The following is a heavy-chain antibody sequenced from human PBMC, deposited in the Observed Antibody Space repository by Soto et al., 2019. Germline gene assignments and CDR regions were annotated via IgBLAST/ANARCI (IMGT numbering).Heavy chain of an antibody. D-gene: IGHD3-16*01. CDR2: ISGSGVYT. V-gene: IGHV3-23*01. Sequence: EVQLLESGGGLVQPGGSLRLSCAASGFTFNNYVMSWVRQAPGKGLEWVSGISGSGVYTYYADSVKGRFTISREKSKNTLYLQMNSLRAEDTAIDYCAKGDPQQLPSYYYYYYGMDLWGQGTTVTVSS. CDR1: GFTFNNYV. J-gene: IGHJ6*02. CDR3: AKGDPQQLPSYYYYYYGMDL.